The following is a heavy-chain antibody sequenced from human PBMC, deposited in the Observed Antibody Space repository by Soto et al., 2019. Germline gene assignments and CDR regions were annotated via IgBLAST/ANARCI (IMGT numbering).Heavy chain of an antibody. CDR3: ATGVGATSAY. V-gene: IGHV1-24*01. CDR2: FDPEDGEP. J-gene: IGHJ4*02. Sequence: QVQMVPSGAEVKNPGASVKVSCKVSGYTRTEFSMHWVRQAPGKGLEWMGGFDPEDGEPINAQKFQGSVTMSGDTSTYTAYMELSSLRSEDKAVSYCATGVGATSAYWCQGTLVTVSS. D-gene: IGHD1-26*01. CDR1: GYTRTEFS.